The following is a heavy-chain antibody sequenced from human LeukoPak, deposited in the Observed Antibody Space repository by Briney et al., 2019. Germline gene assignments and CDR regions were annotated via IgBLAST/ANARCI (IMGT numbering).Heavy chain of an antibody. J-gene: IGHJ3*02. D-gene: IGHD3-22*01. CDR1: GGSISSYY. CDR2: INHSGST. V-gene: IGHV4-34*01. CDR3: ARVLGTMIVVALRNGGAFDI. Sequence: KPSETLSLTCTVSGGSISSYYWSWIRQPPGKGLEWIGEINHSGSTNYNPSLKSRVTISVDTSKNQFSLKLSSVTAADTAVYYCARVLGTMIVVALRNGGAFDIWAKGQWSPSLQ.